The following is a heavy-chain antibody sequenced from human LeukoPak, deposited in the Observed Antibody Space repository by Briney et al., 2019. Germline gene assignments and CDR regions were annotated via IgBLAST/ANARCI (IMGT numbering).Heavy chain of an antibody. V-gene: IGHV3-21*01. Sequence: GGSLRLSCAASGFTFSSYCMNWVRQAPGKGLEWVSSISNSSSYIYYADSVKGRFTISRDNAQNSLYLQMNSLRAEETAVYYCARAKFFQPGIAAAGLPSPYNWFDPWGQGTLVTVSS. CDR2: ISNSSSYI. CDR3: ARAKFFQPGIAAAGLPSPYNWFDP. J-gene: IGHJ5*02. D-gene: IGHD6-13*01. CDR1: GFTFSSYC.